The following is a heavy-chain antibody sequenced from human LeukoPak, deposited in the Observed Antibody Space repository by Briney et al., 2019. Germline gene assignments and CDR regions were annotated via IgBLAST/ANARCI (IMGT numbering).Heavy chain of an antibody. CDR1: GITLSNYG. CDR2: LGGSGGTT. Sequence: GGSLRLSCAVSGITLSNYGMSWVRQAPGKGLEWVAGLGGSGGTTNYADSVKGRFTISRDNRKNTLYLQMNSLRAEDTAVYYCANLESDYWGQGTLVTVSS. J-gene: IGHJ4*02. D-gene: IGHD5-24*01. V-gene: IGHV3-23*01. CDR3: ANLESDY.